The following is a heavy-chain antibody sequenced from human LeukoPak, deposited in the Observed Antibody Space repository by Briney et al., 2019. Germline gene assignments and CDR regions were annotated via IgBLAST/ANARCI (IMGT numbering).Heavy chain of an antibody. CDR2: IYYSGST. J-gene: IGHJ6*03. CDR1: GGSISSYY. V-gene: IGHV4-59*08. Sequence: SETLSLTCTVSGGSISSYYWSWIRQPPGKGLEWIGYIYYSGSTNYNPSLKSRVTISVDTSKNQFSLKLSSVTAADTAVYYCARGLIVGGGVYYYYMDVWGKGTTVTVSS. D-gene: IGHD3-16*01. CDR3: ARGLIVGGGVYYYYMDV.